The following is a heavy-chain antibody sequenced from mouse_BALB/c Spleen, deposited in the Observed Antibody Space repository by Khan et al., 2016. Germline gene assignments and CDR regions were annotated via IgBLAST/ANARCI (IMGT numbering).Heavy chain of an antibody. CDR3: ARGGYGWFAY. J-gene: IGHJ3*01. D-gene: IGHD2-14*01. V-gene: IGHV14-3*02. CDR1: GFNIKDTY. Sequence: EVQLQESGAELVKPGASVKLSCTASGFNIKDTYMHWVKQRPEQGLEWIGRIDPANGNTKYDAKFQDKATVTSETSSNTAYLQLSSLTSEDTAVYYCARGGYGWFAYWGQGTLVTVSA. CDR2: IDPANGNT.